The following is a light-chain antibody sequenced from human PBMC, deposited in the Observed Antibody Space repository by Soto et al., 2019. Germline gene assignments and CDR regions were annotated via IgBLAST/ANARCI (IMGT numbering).Light chain of an antibody. Sequence: QSALTQPASVSGSPGQSITISCTGTSSDVGAYSYVSWYQQHPGKAPKLIIYDVSNRPSGVSNRFSGSKSGNTASLTISGLQAEDEADHYCSSYTSSIPLVFGGGTKLTVL. CDR3: SSYTSSIPLV. CDR2: DVS. J-gene: IGLJ2*01. CDR1: SSDVGAYSY. V-gene: IGLV2-14*01.